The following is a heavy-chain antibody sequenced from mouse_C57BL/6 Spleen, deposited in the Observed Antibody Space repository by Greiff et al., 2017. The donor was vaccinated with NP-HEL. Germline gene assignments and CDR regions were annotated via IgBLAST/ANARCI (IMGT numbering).Heavy chain of an antibody. CDR2: INPGSGGT. V-gene: IGHV1-54*01. D-gene: IGHD1-1*01. CDR3: ARRKNYGSSYAMDY. CDR1: GYAFTNYL. J-gene: IGHJ4*01. Sequence: QVQLKESGAELVRPGTSVKVSCKASGYAFTNYLIEWVKQRPGQGLEWIGVINPGSGGTNYNEKFKGKATLTADKSSSTAYMQLSSLTSEDSAVYFCARRKNYGSSYAMDYWGQGTSVTVSS.